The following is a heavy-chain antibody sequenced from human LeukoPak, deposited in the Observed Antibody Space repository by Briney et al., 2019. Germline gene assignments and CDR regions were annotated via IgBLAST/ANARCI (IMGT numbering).Heavy chain of an antibody. CDR3: ARMYYYDSSGLGAFDI. CDR1: GFTFSDYY. V-gene: IGHV3-11*01. CDR2: ISSSGSTI. D-gene: IGHD3-22*01. Sequence: GGSLRLSCAASGFTFSDYYMSWIRQAPGKGLEWVSYISSSGSTIYCADSVKGRFTISRDNAKNSLYLQMNSLRAEDTAVYYCARMYYYDSSGLGAFDIWGQGTMVTVSS. J-gene: IGHJ3*02.